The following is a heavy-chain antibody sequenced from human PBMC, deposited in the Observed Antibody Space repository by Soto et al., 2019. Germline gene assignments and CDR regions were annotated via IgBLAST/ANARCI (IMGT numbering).Heavy chain of an antibody. CDR1: GVSPSYYY. V-gene: IGHV4-59*12. CDR2: LDSSGTT. Sequence: QVQLQESGPGLVRTSETLSLTCTISGVSPSYYYWTWIRQPPGKGLEWIGNLDSSGTTNYTPSLMSRVTISVDTSINQFSLKLSSVTAADTAVYYCARDDRDDSLGNFGYWGQGTLVTVYS. D-gene: IGHD1-7*01. J-gene: IGHJ4*02. CDR3: ARDDRDDSLGNFGY.